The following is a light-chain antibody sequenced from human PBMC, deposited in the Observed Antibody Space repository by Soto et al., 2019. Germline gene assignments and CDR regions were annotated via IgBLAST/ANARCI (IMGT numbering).Light chain of an antibody. Sequence: IQMTHSPSTLSASVGDRVTITCRASRSLQTWLAWYQQKPGQAPKLLMYQASSLESGAPSRFSASGSGTEFTLTISSLQPDDVATYYCQQYTCLWTFGPGTKVDIK. CDR2: QAS. V-gene: IGKV1-5*03. J-gene: IGKJ1*01. CDR1: RSLQTW. CDR3: QQYTCLWT.